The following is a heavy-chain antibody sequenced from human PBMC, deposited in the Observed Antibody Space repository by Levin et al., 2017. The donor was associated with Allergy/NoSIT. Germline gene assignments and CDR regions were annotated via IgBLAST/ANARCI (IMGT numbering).Heavy chain of an antibody. CDR1: GGSFSGYY. CDR3: ARGRVGREVRGAATPLLDY. V-gene: IGHV4-34*01. D-gene: IGHD3-10*01. CDR2: INHSGST. J-gene: IGHJ4*02. Sequence: TASETLSLTCAVYGGSFSGYYWSWIRQPPGKGLEWIGEINHSGSTNYNPSLKSRVTISVDTSKNQFSLKLSSVTAADTAVYYCARGRVGREVRGAATPLLDYWGQGTLVTVSS.